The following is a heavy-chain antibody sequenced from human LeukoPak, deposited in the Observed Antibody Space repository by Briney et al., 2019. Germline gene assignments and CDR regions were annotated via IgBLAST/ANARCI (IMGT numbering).Heavy chain of an antibody. CDR1: GDSVSSNSVT. CDR3: ARRLTQYDCFDP. CDR2: TYYRSTWYN. J-gene: IGHJ5*02. Sequence: SQTLSLTCAISGDSVSSNSVTWNWIRQSSSRGLEWLGRTYYRSTWYNDYAVSVRGRITVNPDTSKNQFSLHLNSVTPEDTAVYYCARRLTQYDCFDPWGQGILVTVSS. D-gene: IGHD2-2*01. V-gene: IGHV6-1*01.